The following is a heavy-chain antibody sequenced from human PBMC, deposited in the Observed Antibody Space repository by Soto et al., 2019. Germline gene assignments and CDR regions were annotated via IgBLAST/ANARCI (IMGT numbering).Heavy chain of an antibody. Sequence: EVQLLESRGGLVQPGGSLRHSFAASEFTFTSYAMSWLPQPPGKGLEWVSAITGSGRSTYYVDSVKGRFTISRDNSKSTLYLQMNSLRAEDTAVYYCSKNHMWFYWGQGTLVTVSS. D-gene: IGHD2-21*01. CDR3: SKNHMWFY. CDR1: EFTFTSYA. CDR2: ITGSGRST. V-gene: IGHV3-23*01. J-gene: IGHJ4*02.